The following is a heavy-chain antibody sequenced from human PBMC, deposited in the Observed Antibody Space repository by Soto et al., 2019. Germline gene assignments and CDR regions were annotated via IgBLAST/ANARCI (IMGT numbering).Heavy chain of an antibody. CDR2: ISGSGGST. CDR3: AKDFNARGFGELFKSNWFDP. D-gene: IGHD3-10*01. Sequence: EVQLLESGGGLVQPGGSLRLSCAASGFTFSSYAMSWVRQAPGKGLEWVSAISGSGGSTYYADSVKGRFTISRDNSKNTLYLQMNSMRAEDTAVYYCAKDFNARGFGELFKSNWFDPWGQGTLVTVSS. J-gene: IGHJ5*02. CDR1: GFTFSSYA. V-gene: IGHV3-23*01.